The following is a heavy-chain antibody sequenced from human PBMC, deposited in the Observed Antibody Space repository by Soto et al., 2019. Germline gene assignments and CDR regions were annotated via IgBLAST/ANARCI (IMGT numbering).Heavy chain of an antibody. V-gene: IGHV3-64D*06. Sequence: GGSLRLSCSASGFTFSSYAMHWVRQAPGKGLEYVSAISSNGGSTYYADSVKGRFTISRDNSKNTLYLQMSSLRAEDTAVYYCVRETYGDYREGGWFDPWGQGTLVTVSS. D-gene: IGHD4-17*01. J-gene: IGHJ5*02. CDR1: GFTFSSYA. CDR3: VRETYGDYREGGWFDP. CDR2: ISSNGGST.